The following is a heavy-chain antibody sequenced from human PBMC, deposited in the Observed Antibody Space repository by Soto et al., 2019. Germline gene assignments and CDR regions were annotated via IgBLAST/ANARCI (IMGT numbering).Heavy chain of an antibody. D-gene: IGHD5-18*01. CDR1: GYTFTNYG. J-gene: IGHJ3*02. CDR3: ARETGGDNYGPGGFDI. Sequence: QVHLVQSGAEVKKPGASVTVSCKASGYTFTNYGINWVLQAPGHGLEWMGWISTFNGNTKFAQRLQGRVTMTRDTSTSTVYMDLKSLRSDDTAVYFCARETGGDNYGPGGFDIWGQGTMVTVSS. CDR2: ISTFNGNT. V-gene: IGHV1-18*01.